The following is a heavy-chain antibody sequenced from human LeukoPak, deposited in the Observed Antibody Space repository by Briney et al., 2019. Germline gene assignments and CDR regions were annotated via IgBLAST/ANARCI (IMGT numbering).Heavy chain of an antibody. CDR2: IYYSGST. Sequence: SETLSLTCTVSGGSISSGSYYWGWIRQPPGKGLEWIGSIYYSGSTYYNPSLKSRVTISVDTSKNQFSLKLTSVTAADTAVYCCARRQDSSGWYSPRFDYWGQGTLVTVSS. V-gene: IGHV4-39*01. D-gene: IGHD6-19*01. CDR3: ARRQDSSGWYSPRFDY. CDR1: GGSISSGSYY. J-gene: IGHJ4*02.